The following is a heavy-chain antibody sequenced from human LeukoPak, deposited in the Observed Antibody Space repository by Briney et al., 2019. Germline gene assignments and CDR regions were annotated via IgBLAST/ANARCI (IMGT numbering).Heavy chain of an antibody. D-gene: IGHD2-15*01. CDR1: GYTFTSYG. CDR3: ARDKWWSIVVVVAATPLDP. J-gene: IGHJ5*02. CDR2: ISAYNGNT. V-gene: IGHV1-18*01. Sequence: GASVKVSCKASGYTFTSYGISWVRQAPGQGLEWMGWISAYNGNTNYAQKLQGRVTMTTDTSTSTAYMELRSLRSDDTAVYYCARDKWWSIVVVVAATPLDPWGQGTLVTVSS.